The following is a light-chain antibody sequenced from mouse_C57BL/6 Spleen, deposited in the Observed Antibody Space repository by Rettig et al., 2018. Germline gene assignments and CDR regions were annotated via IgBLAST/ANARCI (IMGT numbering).Light chain of an antibody. Sequence: VTITCKASQDINSYLSWFQQKPGKSPKTLIYRANRLVDGVPSRFSGSGSGQDYSLTISSLEYEDMGIYYCLQYDEFPRTFGGGTKLEIK. CDR2: RAN. CDR3: LQYDEFPRT. J-gene: IGKJ1*01. V-gene: IGKV14-111*01. CDR1: QDINSY.